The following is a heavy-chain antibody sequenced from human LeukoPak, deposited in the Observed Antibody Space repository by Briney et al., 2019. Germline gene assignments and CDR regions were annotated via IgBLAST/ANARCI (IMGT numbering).Heavy chain of an antibody. CDR2: INPNSGGT. J-gene: IGHJ4*02. V-gene: IGHV1-2*02. CDR1: GYTFTGYY. D-gene: IGHD3-3*01. CDR3: ARVYDFWSGKNYFDY. Sequence: GASVKVSCKASGYTFTGYYMHWVRQAPGQGLEWMGWINPNSGGTNYAQKFQGRVTMTRDTSISTAYMELSRLRSDDTAVYYCARVYDFWSGKNYFDYWGQGTLVTVSS.